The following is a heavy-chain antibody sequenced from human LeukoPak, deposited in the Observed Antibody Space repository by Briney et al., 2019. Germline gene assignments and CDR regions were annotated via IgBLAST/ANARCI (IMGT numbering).Heavy chain of an antibody. CDR2: IYPGDSDT. D-gene: IGHD3-22*01. J-gene: IGHJ4*02. CDR3: ARSSTFGNYYYDSSGPLDY. CDR1: GYSFTSYW. V-gene: IGHV5-51*01. Sequence: GESLKISCKGPGYSFTSYWIGWVRQMPGKGLEWMGIIYPGDSDTRYSPSFQGQVTISADKSISTAYLQWSSLKASDTAMYYCARSSTFGNYYYDSSGPLDYWGQGTLVTVSS.